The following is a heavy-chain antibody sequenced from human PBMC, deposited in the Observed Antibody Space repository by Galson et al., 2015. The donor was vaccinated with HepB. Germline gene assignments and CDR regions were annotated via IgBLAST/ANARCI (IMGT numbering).Heavy chain of an antibody. J-gene: IGHJ6*02. D-gene: IGHD3-3*01. V-gene: IGHV3-23*01. Sequence: SLRLSCAASGFTFSSYAMSWVRQAPGKGLEWVSAISGSGGSTYYADSVKGRFTISRGNSKNTLYLQMNSLRAEDTAVYYCAKPSTPYYDFWSGYYTPYGMDVWGQGTTVTVSS. CDR1: GFTFSSYA. CDR2: ISGSGGST. CDR3: AKPSTPYYDFWSGYYTPYGMDV.